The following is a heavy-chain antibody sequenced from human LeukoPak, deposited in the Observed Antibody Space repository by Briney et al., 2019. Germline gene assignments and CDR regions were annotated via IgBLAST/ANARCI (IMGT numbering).Heavy chain of an antibody. CDR2: INPNSGGT. CDR1: GYTFTGYY. J-gene: IGHJ1*01. Sequence: GASVKVSCKASGYTFTGYYTHWVRQAPGQGLEWMGWINPNSGGTNYAQKFQGRVTMTRDTSISTAYMELSRLRSDDTAVYYCARYRNYYDSSGYYYVEYFQHWGQGTLVTVSS. V-gene: IGHV1-2*02. CDR3: ARYRNYYDSSGYYYVEYFQH. D-gene: IGHD3-22*01.